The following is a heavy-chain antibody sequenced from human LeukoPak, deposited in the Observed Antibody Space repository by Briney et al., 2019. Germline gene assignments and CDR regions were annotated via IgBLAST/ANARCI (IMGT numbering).Heavy chain of an antibody. V-gene: IGHV4-39*01. CDR2: IYYSGSS. Sequence: PSETLSLTCSVSGGSISSSSSYWGWIRQPPGKGLEWIGSIYYSGSSFDTPAFKSRVTISVDTSKNQFSLKLSSVTAADTAVYYCARHRSGWLQSSFDYWGQGTLVTVSS. J-gene: IGHJ4*02. D-gene: IGHD5-24*01. CDR1: GGSISSSSSY. CDR3: ARHRSGWLQSSFDY.